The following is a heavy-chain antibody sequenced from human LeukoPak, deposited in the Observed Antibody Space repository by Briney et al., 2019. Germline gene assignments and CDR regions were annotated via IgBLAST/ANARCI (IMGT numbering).Heavy chain of an antibody. CDR3: ARESPGDGYNFDY. D-gene: IGHD5-24*01. Sequence: GASVKVSCKASGYTFTGYYMHWVRQATGQGLEWMGWINPNSGGTNYAQKFQGRVTMTRDTSISTAYTELSRLRSDDTAVYYCARESPGDGYNFDYWGQGTLVTVSS. J-gene: IGHJ4*02. CDR1: GYTFTGYY. V-gene: IGHV1-2*02. CDR2: INPNSGGT.